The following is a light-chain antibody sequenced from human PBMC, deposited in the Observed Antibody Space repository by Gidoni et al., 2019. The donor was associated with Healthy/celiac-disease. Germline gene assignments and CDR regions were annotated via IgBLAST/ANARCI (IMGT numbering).Light chain of an antibody. CDR3: QSYDSSLSAHVV. V-gene: IGLV1-40*01. Sequence: QSVLTQPPSVSGAPGQRVTISCTGSSSNIGAGYDVHWYQQLPGTAPKLLIYGNSNRPSGFPDRFSGSKSGTSASLAITGLQAEDEADYYCQSYDSSLSAHVVFGGGTKLXVX. CDR2: GNS. J-gene: IGLJ2*01. CDR1: SSNIGAGYD.